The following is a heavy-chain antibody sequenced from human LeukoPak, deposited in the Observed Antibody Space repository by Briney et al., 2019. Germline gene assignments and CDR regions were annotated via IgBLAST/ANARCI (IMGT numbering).Heavy chain of an antibody. V-gene: IGHV1-18*01. D-gene: IGHD3-22*01. J-gene: IGHJ3*02. CDR1: GYTFTSYG. CDR3: ATGNDSSGYYFDAFDI. Sequence: ASVKVSCKASGYTFTSYGISWVRQAPGQGLEWMGWISAYNGNTNYAQKLQGRVTMTTDTSTSTAYMELRSLRSDDTAVYYCATGNDSSGYYFDAFDIWGQGTMVTVSS. CDR2: ISAYNGNT.